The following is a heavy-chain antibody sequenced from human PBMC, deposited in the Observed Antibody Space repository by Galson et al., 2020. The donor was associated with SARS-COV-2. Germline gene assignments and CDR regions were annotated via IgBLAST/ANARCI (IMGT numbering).Heavy chain of an antibody. CDR3: ARGRRDYIWGEDYYFDY. V-gene: IGHV4-59*01. CDR2: IYNSGST. Sequence: SQTLSLTCTISGGSISNYYWTWIRQPPGKGLEWIGYIYNSGSTKYNPSLKSRVAISVETSKSQFSLKLNSVTPADPAVYYCARGRRDYIWGEDYYFDYWGQGTLVTVSS. J-gene: IGHJ4*02. D-gene: IGHD3-16*01. CDR1: GGSISNYY.